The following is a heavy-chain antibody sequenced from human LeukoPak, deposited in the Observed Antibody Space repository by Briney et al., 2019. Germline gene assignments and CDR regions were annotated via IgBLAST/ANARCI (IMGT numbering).Heavy chain of an antibody. CDR1: GGSFIGYH. CDR3: ARDPTTVVTVTYYFDD. CDR2: INHSGSN. J-gene: IGHJ4*02. Sequence: SETLSLTCAVSGGSFIGYHWNWIRQPPGKGLEWIGEINHSGSNNYNPSLKSRVTISVDTSKSQFSLKLKSVTAADTAVYYCARDPTTVVTVTYYFDDWGQGTLVTVSS. V-gene: IGHV4-34*01. D-gene: IGHD4-23*01.